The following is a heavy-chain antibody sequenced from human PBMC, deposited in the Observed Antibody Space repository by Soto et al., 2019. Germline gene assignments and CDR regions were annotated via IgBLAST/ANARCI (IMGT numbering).Heavy chain of an antibody. Sequence: SETLSLTCTVSGGSISSGGYYWSWIRQHPGKGLEWIGYIYYSGSTYYNPSLKSRVTISVDTSKNQFSLKLSSVTAADTAVYYCARSPIVATIGSAFDIWGQGTMVTV. V-gene: IGHV4-31*03. D-gene: IGHD5-12*01. J-gene: IGHJ3*02. CDR3: ARSPIVATIGSAFDI. CDR1: GGSISSGGYY. CDR2: IYYSGST.